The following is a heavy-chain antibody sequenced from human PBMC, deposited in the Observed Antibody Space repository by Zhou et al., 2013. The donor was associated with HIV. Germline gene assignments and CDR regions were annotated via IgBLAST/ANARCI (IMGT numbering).Heavy chain of an antibody. CDR3: ARCYYDNSGCDY. V-gene: IGHV1-69*12. CDR2: IIPFFGTP. J-gene: IGHJ4*02. D-gene: IGHD3-22*01. Sequence: QVQLVQSGAEVKKPGSSVKVSCKASGGTFSTYAFSWVRQAPGQGLEWMGGIIPFFGTPNYAQKFQGRVAITAAESTRTTYLELSSLRSEDTAVYFCARCYYDNSGCDYWGQGNSDHRLL. CDR1: GGTFSTYA.